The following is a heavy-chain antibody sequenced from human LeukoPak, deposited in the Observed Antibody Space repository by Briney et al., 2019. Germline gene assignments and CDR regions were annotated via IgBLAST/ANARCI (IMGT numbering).Heavy chain of an antibody. J-gene: IGHJ4*02. CDR2: IYPSDSDT. CDR3: ARPPH. Sequence: GESLKISCKASGYSFTSHWIGWVRQMPGKGLEWMGIIYPSDSDTKYSPSFQGQVSISADKSITTADLQLSSLKASDTAIYYCARPPHWGQGTLVTVSS. V-gene: IGHV5-51*01. CDR1: GYSFTSHW.